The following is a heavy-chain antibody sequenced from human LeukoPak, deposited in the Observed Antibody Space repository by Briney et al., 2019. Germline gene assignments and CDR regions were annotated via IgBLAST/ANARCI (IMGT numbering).Heavy chain of an antibody. Sequence: GGSLRLSCAASGFTFSSYGMHWVRQAPGKGLEWVAFIRYDGSNKYYADSVKGRFTISRDNSKNTLYLQMNSLRAEDTAVYYCAKAAPNDCGDNEYFQHWGQGTLVTVSS. CDR2: IRYDGSNK. V-gene: IGHV3-30*02. CDR1: GFTFSSYG. CDR3: AKAAPNDCGDNEYFQH. D-gene: IGHD4-17*01. J-gene: IGHJ1*01.